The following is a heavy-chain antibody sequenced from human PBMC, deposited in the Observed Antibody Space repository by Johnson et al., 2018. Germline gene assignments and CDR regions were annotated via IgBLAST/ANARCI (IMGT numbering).Heavy chain of an antibody. V-gene: IGHV3-49*03. CDR3: ARGGLYGDTAVDI. Sequence: VQLVESGGGLVQXGRSLRLSCTSSGFTFGFYAMNWFRQAPGKGLEWVGFIRTKDYGGTTNYAASVKGRFTISRDDSKSIAYLQMNSLKTEDTAMYYCARGGLYGDTAVDIWGQGTKVTVSP. J-gene: IGHJ3*02. CDR2: IRTKDYGGTT. CDR1: GFTFGFYA. D-gene: IGHD4-17*01.